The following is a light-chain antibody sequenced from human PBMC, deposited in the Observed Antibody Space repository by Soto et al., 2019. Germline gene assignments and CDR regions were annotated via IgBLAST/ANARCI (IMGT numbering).Light chain of an antibody. CDR3: QQFGSSPGFT. Sequence: EIVLTQSPGTLSLSPGERATLSCRASQSINNRYLAWYQQKPGQAPRLLIYGASSRATGIPDRFIGSGSGTEFNLTISRLEPEDFAVYYCQQFGSSPGFTFGPGTKVDIK. CDR1: QSINNRY. V-gene: IGKV3-20*01. J-gene: IGKJ3*01. CDR2: GAS.